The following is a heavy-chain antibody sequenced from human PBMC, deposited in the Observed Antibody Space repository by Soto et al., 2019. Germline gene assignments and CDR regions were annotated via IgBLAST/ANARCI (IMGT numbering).Heavy chain of an antibody. CDR3: ARRIIAVRPYYYYYGMDV. CDR1: GCTFSSYA. Sequence: ASVKVSCKASGCTFSSYAISWVRQAPGQGLEWMGGIIPIFGTANYAQKFQGRVTITADESTSTAYMELSSLRSEDTAVYYCARRIIAVRPYYYYYGMDVWGQGTPVTVSS. D-gene: IGHD6-6*01. CDR2: IIPIFGTA. J-gene: IGHJ6*02. V-gene: IGHV1-69*13.